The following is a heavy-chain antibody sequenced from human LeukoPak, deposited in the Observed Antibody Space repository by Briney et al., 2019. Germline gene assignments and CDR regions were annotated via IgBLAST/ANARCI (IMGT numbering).Heavy chain of an antibody. V-gene: IGHV1-2*02. CDR2: INPNSGGT. Sequence: ASVKVSCKASGYTFTGYSMHWVRQAPGQGLEWMGWINPNSGGTNYAQKFQGRVTMTRDTSISTAYMELSRLRSDDTAVYYCARAYYDSSGSVDYWGQGTLVTVSS. J-gene: IGHJ4*02. CDR3: ARAYYDSSGSVDY. D-gene: IGHD3-22*01. CDR1: GYTFTGYS.